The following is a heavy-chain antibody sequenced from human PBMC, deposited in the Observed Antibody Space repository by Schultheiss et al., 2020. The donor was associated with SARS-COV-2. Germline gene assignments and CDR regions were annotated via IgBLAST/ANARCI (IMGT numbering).Heavy chain of an antibody. CDR1: GYTFTGYY. J-gene: IGHJ3*02. CDR2: INPNSGGT. V-gene: IGHV1-2*02. D-gene: IGHD3-10*01. CDR3: ARVGSRITMVRGVTNAFDI. Sequence: ASVKVSCKASGYTFTGYYMHWVRQAPGQGLEWMGWINPNSGGTNYAQKFQGRVTMTRDTSISTAYMELSSLRSEDTAVYYCARVGSRITMVRGVTNAFDIWGQGTMGT.